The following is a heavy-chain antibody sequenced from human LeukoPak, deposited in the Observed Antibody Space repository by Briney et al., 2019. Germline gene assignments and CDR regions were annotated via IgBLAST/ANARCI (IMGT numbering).Heavy chain of an antibody. Sequence: GGSLRLSCAASGFTFSSYWMSWVRQAPGKGLEWVANIKQDGSEKYYVDSVKGRFTISRDNAKNSLYLQMNSLRAEDTAVYYCARGPNYSNYDCEFDYWGQGTLVTVSS. J-gene: IGHJ4*02. D-gene: IGHD4-11*01. CDR2: IKQDGSEK. V-gene: IGHV3-7*01. CDR1: GFTFSSYW. CDR3: ARGPNYSNYDCEFDY.